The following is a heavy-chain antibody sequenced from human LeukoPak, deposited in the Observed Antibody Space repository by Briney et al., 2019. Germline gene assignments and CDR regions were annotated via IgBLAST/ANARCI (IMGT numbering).Heavy chain of an antibody. D-gene: IGHD1-20*01. J-gene: IGHJ5*02. CDR2: IYYSGST. V-gene: IGHV4-39*07. CDR3: ARDGGITGNWFDP. CDR1: GGSITNKNYY. Sequence: SETLSLTCTVSGGSITNKNYYWGWIRQPPGQGLEWIGSIYYSGSTYYNPSLKSRVTISVDTSKNQFSLKLSSVTAADTAVYYCARDGGITGNWFDPWGQGALVTVSS.